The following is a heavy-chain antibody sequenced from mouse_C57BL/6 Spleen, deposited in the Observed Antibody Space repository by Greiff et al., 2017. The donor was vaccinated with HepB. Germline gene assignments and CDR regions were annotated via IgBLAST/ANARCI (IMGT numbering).Heavy chain of an antibody. Sequence: QVQLQQPGAELVKPGASVKLSCKASGYTFTSYWMQWVKQRPGQGLEWIGEIDPSDSYTNYNQKFKGKATLTVDTSSSTAYMQLSSLTSEDSAVYYWARQGITTVVSPFAYWGQGTLVTVSA. J-gene: IGHJ3*01. CDR1: GYTFTSYW. D-gene: IGHD1-1*01. CDR2: IDPSDSYT. CDR3: ARQGITTVVSPFAY. V-gene: IGHV1-50*01.